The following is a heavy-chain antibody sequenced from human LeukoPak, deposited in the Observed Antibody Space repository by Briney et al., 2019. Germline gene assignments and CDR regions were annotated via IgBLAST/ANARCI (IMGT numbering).Heavy chain of an antibody. CDR3: ARDLAYSRLDY. D-gene: IGHD5-18*01. CDR2: INPDGNKK. Sequence: GGSLRLSCTASRFTFSNYAMSWVRQAPGKGLEWVASINPDGNKKYSADSVKGRFTISRDNAENSLYLQMNSLRVEDTAFYYCARDLAYSRLDYWGQGMLVTVSS. V-gene: IGHV3-7*01. J-gene: IGHJ4*02. CDR1: RFTFSNYA.